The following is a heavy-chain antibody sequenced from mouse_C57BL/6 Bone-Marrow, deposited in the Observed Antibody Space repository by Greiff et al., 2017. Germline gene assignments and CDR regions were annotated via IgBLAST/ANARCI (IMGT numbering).Heavy chain of an antibody. D-gene: IGHD2-5*01. J-gene: IGHJ2*01. V-gene: IGHV1-82*01. CDR1: GYAFSSSW. CDR3: ARSVYYSNYLFDY. Sequence: VKLVESGPELVKPGASVKISCKASGYAFSSSWMNWVKQRPGKGLEWIGRIYPGDGDTNYNGKFKGKATLTADKSSSTAYMQLSSLTSEYSAVYFCARSVYYSNYLFDYWGQGTTLTVSS. CDR2: IYPGDGDT.